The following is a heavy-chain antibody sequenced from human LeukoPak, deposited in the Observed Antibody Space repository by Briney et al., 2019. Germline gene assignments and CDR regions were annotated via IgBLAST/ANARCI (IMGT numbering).Heavy chain of an antibody. V-gene: IGHV3-53*01. CDR2: IYDIGST. CDR3: ARTAVTPGSSDAFDI. D-gene: IGHD4-17*01. CDR1: GFTFSIFG. Sequence: GGSLRLSCAASGFTFSIFGMNWVRQAPGTGLEWVSIIYDIGSTYYADSVKGRFTISRDNSQNTLYLQLNSLRAEDTAVYYCARTAVTPGSSDAFDIWGQGTMVTVSS. J-gene: IGHJ3*02.